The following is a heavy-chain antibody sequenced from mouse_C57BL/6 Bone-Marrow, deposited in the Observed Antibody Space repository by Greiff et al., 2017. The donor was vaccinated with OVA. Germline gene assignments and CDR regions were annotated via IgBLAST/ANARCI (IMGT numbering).Heavy chain of an antibody. CDR3: TRERDYDVGAWFAY. Sequence: EVNVVESGAGLVKPGGSLKLSCAASGFTFSSYAMSWVRQTPEKRLEWVAYISSGGDYIYYADTVKGRFTISRDNARNTLYLQMSSLKSEDTAMYYCTRERDYDVGAWFAYWGQGTLVTVSA. J-gene: IGHJ3*01. V-gene: IGHV5-9-1*02. CDR2: ISSGGDYI. CDR1: GFTFSSYA. D-gene: IGHD2-4*01.